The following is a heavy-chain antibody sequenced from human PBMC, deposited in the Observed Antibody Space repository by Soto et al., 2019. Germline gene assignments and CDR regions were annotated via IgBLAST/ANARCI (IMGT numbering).Heavy chain of an antibody. CDR2: INAGNGNT. CDR1: GYTFTSYA. V-gene: IGHV1-3*01. Sequence: ASVKVSCKASGYTFTSYAMHWVRQAPGQRLEWMGWINAGNGNTKYSQKFQGRVTITRDTSASTAYMELSSLRSEDTAVYYCARGPIVQLETPEGIDYWGQGTLVTVSS. D-gene: IGHD1-1*01. CDR3: ARGPIVQLETPEGIDY. J-gene: IGHJ4*02.